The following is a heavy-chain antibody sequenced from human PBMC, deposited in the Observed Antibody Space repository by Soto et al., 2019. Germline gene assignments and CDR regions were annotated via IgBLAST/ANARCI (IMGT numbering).Heavy chain of an antibody. Sequence: SKTLALTCTVSGGSISSYYWSWIRQPAGKGLEWIGRIYTSGSTNYNPSLKSRVTMSVDTSKNQFSLKLSSVTAADTAVYYCTRVMNYDFWSGNYYYGMDVWAKGPRSPSP. V-gene: IGHV4-4*07. CDR1: GGSISSYY. D-gene: IGHD3-3*01. CDR2: IYTSGST. J-gene: IGHJ6*02. CDR3: TRVMNYDFWSGNYYYGMDV.